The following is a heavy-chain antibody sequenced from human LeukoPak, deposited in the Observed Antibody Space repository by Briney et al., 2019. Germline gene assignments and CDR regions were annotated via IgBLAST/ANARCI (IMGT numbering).Heavy chain of an antibody. V-gene: IGHV4-59*12. CDR3: ARGYYDILTGYYNLGAFDI. J-gene: IGHJ3*02. D-gene: IGHD3-9*01. Sequence: PSETLSLTCTVSGGSISSYYWSWIRQPPGKGLEWIGYIYYSGSTNYNPSLKSRVTISVDTSKNQFSLKLSSVTAADTAVYYCARGYYDILTGYYNLGAFDIWGQGTMVTVSS. CDR1: GGSISSYY. CDR2: IYYSGST.